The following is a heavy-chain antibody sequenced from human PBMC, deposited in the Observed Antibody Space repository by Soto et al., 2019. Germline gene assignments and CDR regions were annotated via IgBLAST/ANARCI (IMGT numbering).Heavy chain of an antibody. Sequence: LRLSCAASGFTFSSYEMNWVRQAPGKGLEWVSYISSSGSTIYYADSVKGRFTISRDNAKNSLYLQMNSLRAEDTAVYYCARRASSGWYLYYYGMDVWGQGTTVTVSS. J-gene: IGHJ6*02. CDR1: GFTFSSYE. D-gene: IGHD6-19*01. CDR3: ARRASSGWYLYYYGMDV. CDR2: ISSSGSTI. V-gene: IGHV3-48*03.